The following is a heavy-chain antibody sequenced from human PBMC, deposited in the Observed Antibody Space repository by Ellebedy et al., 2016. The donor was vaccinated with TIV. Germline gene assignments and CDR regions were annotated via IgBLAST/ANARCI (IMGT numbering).Heavy chain of an antibody. CDR2: ISAYNGNT. Sequence: AASVKVSCTASGYTFTNYGISWVRQAPGQGLEWMGWISAYNGNTDYAQKLQGRVTMTTDTSTSTAYMELRSLRSDDTAVYYCARDDYYHSSGYYYFYWGQGTLVTVSS. J-gene: IGHJ4*02. CDR3: ARDDYYHSSGYYYFY. CDR1: GYTFTNYG. V-gene: IGHV1-18*04. D-gene: IGHD3-22*01.